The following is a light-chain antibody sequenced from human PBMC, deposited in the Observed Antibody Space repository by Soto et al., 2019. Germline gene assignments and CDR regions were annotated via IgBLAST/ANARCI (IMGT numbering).Light chain of an antibody. CDR3: QQYHTSSYT. Sequence: EIWLTQSPATLSLSPGERDTLSCRASQSVSSSYLAWYQQKPGQAPRLLIYGASSRATGISDRFSGSGSGTDFTLTISRLEPEDFAVYYCQQYHTSSYTFGQGTKLEIK. J-gene: IGKJ2*01. V-gene: IGKV3-20*01. CDR1: QSVSSSY. CDR2: GAS.